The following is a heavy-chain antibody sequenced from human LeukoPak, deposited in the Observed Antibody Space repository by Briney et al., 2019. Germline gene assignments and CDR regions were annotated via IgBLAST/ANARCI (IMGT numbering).Heavy chain of an antibody. CDR3: ARGHPTVIREGHDY. D-gene: IGHD4-17*01. J-gene: IGHJ4*02. CDR2: INHSESA. Sequence: SGTLSLTCAVYGGSFSGYYWSWIRQSPGKGLEWIGEINHSESANYNPPHKSRATISVDTSKNQFSLKLSSVNAADTAVYYCARGHPTVIREGHDYWGQGILVTVSS. V-gene: IGHV4-34*01. CDR1: GGSFSGYY.